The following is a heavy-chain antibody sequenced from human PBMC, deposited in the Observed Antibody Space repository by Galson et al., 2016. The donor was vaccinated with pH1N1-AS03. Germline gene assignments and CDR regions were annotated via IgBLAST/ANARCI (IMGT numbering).Heavy chain of an antibody. Sequence: PALVKPTQTLTLTCSFSGFSLSTTGVGVGWIRQPPGKALEYLGLIYWDDDRRYRPSLNSRLTITKDTPKNQVLLRLTNVDPVDTGTYYCARRRAEMSGNWYFDLWGRGTLVTVSS. D-gene: IGHD3-10*01. CDR3: ARRRAEMSGNWYFDL. V-gene: IGHV2-5*02. CDR2: IYWDDDR. J-gene: IGHJ2*01. CDR1: GFSLSTTGVG.